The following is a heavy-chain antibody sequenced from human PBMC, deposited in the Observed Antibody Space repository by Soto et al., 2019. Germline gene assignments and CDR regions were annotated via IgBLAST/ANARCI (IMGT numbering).Heavy chain of an antibody. CDR1: GFTFSGSA. J-gene: IGHJ5*02. CDR2: ISSKVNTYAT. V-gene: IGHV3-73*02. Sequence: EVQLVESGGDLVQPGGSLKVSCAASGFTFSGSAIHWVRQASGKGLEWVGRISSKVNTYATAYAASVKGRFSISRDDSKNTAYLEMNSLKTEDTAVYYCTRFSMDSSSGWFDPWGQGTLVAVSS. D-gene: IGHD6-6*01. CDR3: TRFSMDSSSGWFDP.